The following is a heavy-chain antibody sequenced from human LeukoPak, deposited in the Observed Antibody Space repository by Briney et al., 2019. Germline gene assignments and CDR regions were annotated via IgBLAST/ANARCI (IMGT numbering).Heavy chain of an antibody. D-gene: IGHD3-3*01. CDR2: INHSGST. V-gene: IGHV4-34*01. Sequence: PETLSLTCAVYGGSFSGYYWSWIRQPPGKGLEWIGGINHSGSTNYNPSLKSRVTISVDTSKNQFSLKLSSVTAADTAVYYCARGLSRLRFLEWLPTHFDYWGQGTLVTVSS. CDR1: GGSFSGYY. J-gene: IGHJ4*02. CDR3: ARGLSRLRFLEWLPTHFDY.